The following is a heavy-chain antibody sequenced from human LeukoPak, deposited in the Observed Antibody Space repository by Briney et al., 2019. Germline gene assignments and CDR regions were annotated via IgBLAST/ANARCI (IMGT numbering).Heavy chain of an antibody. CDR1: GFTFSSYG. J-gene: IGHJ4*02. CDR2: IWYDGSNK. Sequence: GGSLRLSCAASGFTFSSYGMHWVRQAPGKGLEWVAVIWYDGSNKYYADSVKGRFTISRDNSKNTLYLQMNSLRAEDTAVYYCARGTRYCSSTSCINFDYWDQGTLVTVSS. D-gene: IGHD2-2*01. CDR3: ARGTRYCSSTSCINFDY. V-gene: IGHV3-33*01.